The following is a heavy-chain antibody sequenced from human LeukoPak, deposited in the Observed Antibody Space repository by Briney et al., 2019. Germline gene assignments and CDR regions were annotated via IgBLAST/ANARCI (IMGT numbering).Heavy chain of an antibody. Sequence: GGSLRLSCAASGFTFSSYSMNWVRQAPGKGLEWVSSISSSSSYIYYADSVKGRFTISRDNAKNSLYLQMNSLRAEDTAVYYCAREAGIVVPAAINHWGQGTLVTVSS. V-gene: IGHV3-21*01. CDR3: AREAGIVVPAAINH. J-gene: IGHJ5*02. CDR2: ISSSSSYI. CDR1: GFTFSSYS. D-gene: IGHD2-2*01.